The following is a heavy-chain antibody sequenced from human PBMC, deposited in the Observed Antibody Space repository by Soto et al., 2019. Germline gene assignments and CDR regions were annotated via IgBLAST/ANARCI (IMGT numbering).Heavy chain of an antibody. D-gene: IGHD7-27*01. J-gene: IGHJ6*02. Sequence: GGSLRLSCAASGFTFSSYGMHWVRQAPGKGLEWVAVIWYDGSNKYYADSVKGRFTISRDNSKNTLYLQMNSLRAEDTAVYYCATLGGGYFHNWGGVRMDVWGQGTTVTVSS. CDR2: IWYDGSNK. CDR1: GFTFSSYG. V-gene: IGHV3-33*01. CDR3: ATLGGGYFHNWGGVRMDV.